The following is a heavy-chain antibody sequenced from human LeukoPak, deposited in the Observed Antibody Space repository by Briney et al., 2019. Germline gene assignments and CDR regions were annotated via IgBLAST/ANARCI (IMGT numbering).Heavy chain of an antibody. CDR2: ISSSSRHI. J-gene: IGHJ1*01. D-gene: IGHD4-17*01. CDR1: GFTVSSNY. Sequence: GGSLRLSCAASGFTVSSNYMSWVRQAPGKGLEWVSSISSSSRHIYYADSVKGRFTIFRDDAKNSLFLQMDSLRVEDTAMYYCVRDFSTVTTAYLHHWGQGTPLTVSS. CDR3: VRDFSTVTTAYLHH. V-gene: IGHV3-21*04.